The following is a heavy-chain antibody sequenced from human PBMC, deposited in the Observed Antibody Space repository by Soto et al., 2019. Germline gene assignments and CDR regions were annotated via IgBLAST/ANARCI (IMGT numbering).Heavy chain of an antibody. D-gene: IGHD3-3*01. CDR3: AKVFVFTIREGFDY. CDR1: GFTFRSYA. V-gene: IGHV3-23*01. CDR2: ITGSGDST. Sequence: EVQLLESGGGLVQPGGSLRLSCAASGFTFRSYAMSWVRQAPGKGLEWVSAITGSGDSTYYADTVKGRFTVSRDNSKNTLYLQMNSLRAEDTAVYYCAKVFVFTIREGFDYWGLGTLVTVSS. J-gene: IGHJ4*02.